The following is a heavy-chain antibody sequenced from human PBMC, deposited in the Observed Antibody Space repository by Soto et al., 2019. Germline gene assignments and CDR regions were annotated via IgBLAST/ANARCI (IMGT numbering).Heavy chain of an antibody. V-gene: IGHV4-34*01. CDR1: GGSFSGYY. CDR2: INHSGST. CDR3: ARGLGVVVAAIRAFDI. D-gene: IGHD2-15*01. J-gene: IGHJ3*02. Sequence: QVQLQQWGAGLLKPSETLSLTCAVYGGSFSGYYWSWIRQPPGKGLGWIGEINHSGSTNYNPALKSRVTMSVGTTKTQFSLRLSSVTAADKAVYYCARGLGVVVAAIRAFDIWGQGTMVTVSS.